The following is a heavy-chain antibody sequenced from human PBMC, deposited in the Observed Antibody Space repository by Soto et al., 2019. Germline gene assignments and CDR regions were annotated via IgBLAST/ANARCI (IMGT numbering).Heavy chain of an antibody. D-gene: IGHD2-21*01. Sequence: SETLSLTCTVSGGSISSSSYYWGWIRQPPGKGLEWIGSIYYSGSTYYNPSLKSRVTISVDTSKNQFSLKLSSVTAADTAVYYCARVGGYCGGDCYSGHFQHWGQGTLVTVSS. V-gene: IGHV4-39*01. CDR3: ARVGGYCGGDCYSGHFQH. CDR1: GGSISSSSYY. J-gene: IGHJ1*01. CDR2: IYYSGST.